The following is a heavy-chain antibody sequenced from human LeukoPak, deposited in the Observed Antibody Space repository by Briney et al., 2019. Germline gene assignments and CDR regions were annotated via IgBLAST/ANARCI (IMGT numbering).Heavy chain of an antibody. J-gene: IGHJ3*02. CDR2: IYYSGST. V-gene: IGHV4-30-4*01. CDR1: GGSISSSSYY. CDR3: ARGHYYDSSDAFDI. Sequence: SETLSLTCTVSGGSISSSSYYWSWIRQPPGKGLEWIGYIYYSGSTYYNPSLKSRVTISVDTSKNQFSLKLSSVTAADTAVYYCARGHYYDSSDAFDIWGQGTMVTVSS. D-gene: IGHD3-22*01.